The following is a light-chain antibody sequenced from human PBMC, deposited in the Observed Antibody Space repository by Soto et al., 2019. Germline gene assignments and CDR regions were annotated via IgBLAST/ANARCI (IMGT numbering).Light chain of an antibody. CDR2: DVS. V-gene: IGLV2-14*01. CDR1: SSDVGGYNY. CDR3: SSFTSSSTYV. J-gene: IGLJ1*01. Sequence: QSVLTQPASVSGSPGQSITISCTGTSSDVGGYNYVSWYQQHPGKAPKLMIYDVSNRPSGVSNRFSGSKSGNTASLTISGLQAVDEADSYCSSFTSSSTYVFGTGTKVTVL.